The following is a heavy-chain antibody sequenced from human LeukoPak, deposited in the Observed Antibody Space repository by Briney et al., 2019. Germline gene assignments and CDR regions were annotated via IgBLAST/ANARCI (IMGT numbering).Heavy chain of an antibody. CDR2: MNPSGST. CDR1: GGSFSGYY. D-gene: IGHD3-22*01. J-gene: IGHJ6*03. CDR3: ARGRQDVTMIVVVMAAVSYYLDV. Sequence: SETLSLTCAVYGGSFSGYYWTWLRQTPEKGLEWIGEMNPSGSTNYNPSLKSRVTISVDTTKNQFSLELSSVTAADTAVDYCARGRQDVTMIVVVMAAVSYYLDVWGKGTTVTVS. V-gene: IGHV4-34*01.